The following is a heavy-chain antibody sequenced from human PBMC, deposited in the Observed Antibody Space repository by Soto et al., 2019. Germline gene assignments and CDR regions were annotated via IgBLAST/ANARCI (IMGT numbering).Heavy chain of an antibody. D-gene: IGHD2-15*01. J-gene: IGHJ6*02. CDR2: IRFDGRNE. CDR3: ARAFRGGDYSWNYYFYGMDI. CDR1: GFTFNSYG. V-gene: IGHV3-33*01. Sequence: QVQLVESGGGVVQPGRSLRLSCAASGFTFNSYGMHWVRQAPGKGLEWVAVIRFDGRNENYADSVKGRFTISRENSKHTLHLQMSSLRGDDTGVYYCARAFRGGDYSWNYYFYGMDIWGQGTTVTVSS.